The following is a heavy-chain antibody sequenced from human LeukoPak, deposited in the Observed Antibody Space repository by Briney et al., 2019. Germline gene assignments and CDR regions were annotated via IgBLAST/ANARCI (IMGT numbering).Heavy chain of an antibody. CDR3: ARSLLRYFDWMVHYFDY. Sequence: SVKVSCKASGGTFSSYAISWVRQAPGQGLEWMGGIIPIFGTANYAQKFQGRVTITADESTSTAYMELSSLRSEDTAVYYCARSLLRYFDWMVHYFDYWGQGTLVTVSS. D-gene: IGHD3-9*01. V-gene: IGHV1-69*13. CDR2: IIPIFGTA. J-gene: IGHJ4*02. CDR1: GGTFSSYA.